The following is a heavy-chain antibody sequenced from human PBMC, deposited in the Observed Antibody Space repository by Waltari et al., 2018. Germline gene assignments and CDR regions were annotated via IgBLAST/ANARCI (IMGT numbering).Heavy chain of an antibody. CDR2: IWYDGSNK. V-gene: IGHV3-33*01. J-gene: IGHJ4*02. D-gene: IGHD1-26*01. Sequence: QVQLVESGGGVVQPGRSLRLSCAASGFTFSSYGMHWVRQAPGKGLEWVAVIWYDGSNKYYADSVKGRFTISRDNSKNTLYLQMNSLRAEDTAVYYCARVEGYSGSYPFDYWGQGTLVTVSS. CDR1: GFTFSSYG. CDR3: ARVEGYSGSYPFDY.